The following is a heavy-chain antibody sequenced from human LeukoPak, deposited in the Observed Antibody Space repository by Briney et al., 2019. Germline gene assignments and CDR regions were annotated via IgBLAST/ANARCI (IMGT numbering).Heavy chain of an antibody. CDR2: IKEDGTQN. V-gene: IGHV3-7*04. D-gene: IGHD6-13*01. J-gene: IGHJ6*02. CDR3: ARLRPYSSTWYAYYGMDV. Sequence: GGSLRLSCVASGFTLSSYWMTCVRQAPGRGLEWVANIKEDGTQNYYVDSVKGRFTISRDNAKNSLYLQMNSLRTDETAVYYCARLRPYSSTWYAYYGMDVWGQGITVTVSS. CDR1: GFTLSSYW.